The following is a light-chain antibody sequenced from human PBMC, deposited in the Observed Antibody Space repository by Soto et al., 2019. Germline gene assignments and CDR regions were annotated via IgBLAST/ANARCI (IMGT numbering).Light chain of an antibody. CDR1: QSVSSSY. CDR3: QQRSNFLT. J-gene: IGKJ4*01. Sequence: EIVLTQSPGTLSLSPGERATLSCRASQSVSSSYLAWYRQKPGQAPRLLIYATSSRATGIPDRFSGSGSGTDFTLTISRLEPEDFAVYYCQQRSNFLTFGGGTKVEIK. CDR2: ATS. V-gene: IGKV3D-20*02.